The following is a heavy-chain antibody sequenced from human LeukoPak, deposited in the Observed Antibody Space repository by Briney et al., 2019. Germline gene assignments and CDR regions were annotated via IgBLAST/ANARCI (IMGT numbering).Heavy chain of an antibody. CDR2: ISYDGNNK. Sequence: GGSLRLSCAASAFTFSSYSMHWVRQAPGKGLEWVAVISYDGNNKYYADSVKGRFTISRDNSKNTLYLQMNSLRAEDTAVYYCAGVAIRYCSTSSCYWFDPWGQGTLVTVSS. V-gene: IGHV3-30-3*01. CDR1: AFTFSSYS. CDR3: AGVAIRYCSTSSCYWFDP. J-gene: IGHJ5*02. D-gene: IGHD2-2*01.